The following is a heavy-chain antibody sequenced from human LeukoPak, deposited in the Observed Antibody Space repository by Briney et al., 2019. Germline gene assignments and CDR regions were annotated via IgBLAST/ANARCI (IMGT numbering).Heavy chain of an antibody. V-gene: IGHV4-59*01. J-gene: IGHJ4*02. CDR3: ARAPLYSYSPGTFDY. D-gene: IGHD5-18*01. CDR2: IYYNGST. CDR1: GGSISSYY. Sequence: PSETMFLTCTVSGGSISSYYWSWIRQPPGKGLEWIGYIYYNGSTNYNPSLKSRVTISVDTSKNQFSLKLSSVTAADTAVYYCARAPLYSYSPGTFDYWGQGTLVTVSS.